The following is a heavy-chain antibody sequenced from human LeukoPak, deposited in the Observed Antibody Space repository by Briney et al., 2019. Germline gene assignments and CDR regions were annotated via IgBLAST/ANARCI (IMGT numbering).Heavy chain of an antibody. D-gene: IGHD6-6*01. CDR2: IYNSGST. J-gene: IGHJ4*02. Sequence: SETLSLTCTVSGDSMSTHYWTWIRHPPGKALVWSGNIYNSGSTNYNPSLKSRVTISVDTSKNQSSLNMTSVTAADTAVYYCARAMSIAARLQTIFDYWGQGTLVTVSS. CDR3: ARAMSIAARLQTIFDY. V-gene: IGHV4-59*08. CDR1: GDSMSTHY.